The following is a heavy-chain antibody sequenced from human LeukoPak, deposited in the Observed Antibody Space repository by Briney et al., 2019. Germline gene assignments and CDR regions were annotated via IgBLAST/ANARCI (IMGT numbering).Heavy chain of an antibody. V-gene: IGHV4-34*01. Sequence: SETLSLTYAVYGGSFSGYYWSWIRQPPGKGLEWIGEINHSGSTNYNPSLRSRVTVSVHTSKNQLSLKPSSVTAADTAVYYCARQWLVSPLFDYWGQGTLVTVSS. D-gene: IGHD6-19*01. CDR3: ARQWLVSPLFDY. CDR1: GGSFSGYY. CDR2: INHSGST. J-gene: IGHJ4*02.